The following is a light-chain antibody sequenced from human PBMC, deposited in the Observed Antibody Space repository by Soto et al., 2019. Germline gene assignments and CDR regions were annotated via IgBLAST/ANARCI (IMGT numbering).Light chain of an antibody. J-gene: IGKJ5*01. CDR1: QSVSSNY. CDR3: XXXXSSPPIT. CDR2: GAS. Sequence: EIVLTQSPGTLSLSPGERATLSCRASQSVSSNYLAWYQQKPGQAPRLLIYGASNRATGIPDRFSGSGSGTDFTLTISRLEPEDXXXXXXXXXXSSPPITFGQGTRLEIK. V-gene: IGKV3-20*01.